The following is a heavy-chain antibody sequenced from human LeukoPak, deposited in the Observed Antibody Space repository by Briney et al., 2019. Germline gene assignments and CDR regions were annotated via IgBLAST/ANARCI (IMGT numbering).Heavy chain of an antibody. CDR1: GFTFSSFE. J-gene: IGHJ4*02. CDR3: ARDSSGNFIPGYFDY. CDR2: ISSTGNTI. D-gene: IGHD3-10*01. V-gene: IGHV3-48*03. Sequence: GGSLTLPCATSGFTFSSFEMNWVRQAPGKGLELVSYISSTGNTIYYADSAKGRFTISRENAKSSLFLRMNSLRAEDTAVYYCARDSSGNFIPGYFDYWGKGTLVTVSS.